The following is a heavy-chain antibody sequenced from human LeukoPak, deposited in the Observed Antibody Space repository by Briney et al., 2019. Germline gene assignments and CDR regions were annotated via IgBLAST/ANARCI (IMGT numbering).Heavy chain of an antibody. V-gene: IGHV4-34*01. CDR2: IYYSGST. CDR3: ASYYADGGSLDY. J-gene: IGHJ4*02. Sequence: SETLSLTCAVYGGSFSGYYWSWIRQPPGKGLEWIGNIYYSGSTYYNPSLKSRVTISVDTSKNQFSLKLSSVTAADTAVYYCASYYADGGSLDYWGQGTLVTVSS. D-gene: IGHD4-17*01. CDR1: GGSFSGYY.